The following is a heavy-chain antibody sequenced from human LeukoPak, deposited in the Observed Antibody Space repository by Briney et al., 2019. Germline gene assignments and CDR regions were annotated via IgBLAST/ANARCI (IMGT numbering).Heavy chain of an antibody. V-gene: IGHV4-59*01. D-gene: IGHD3-16*01. Sequence: SETLSLTCTVSGGSLSNYYWSWIRQPPGKGLEWIGHIYDSGSTTYNPSLKSRVTISVDTSKNQFSLKLSSVTAADTALYYCVRGRIGGPKAPFDYWGQGTLVTVSS. CDR1: GGSLSNYY. J-gene: IGHJ4*02. CDR3: VRGRIGGPKAPFDY. CDR2: IYDSGST.